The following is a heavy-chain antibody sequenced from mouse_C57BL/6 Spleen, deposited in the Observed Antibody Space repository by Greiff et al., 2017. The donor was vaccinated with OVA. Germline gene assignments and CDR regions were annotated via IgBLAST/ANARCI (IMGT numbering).Heavy chain of an antibody. Sequence: QVQLQQPGAELVRPGTSVKLSCKASGYTFTSYWMHWVKQRPGQGLEWIGVIDPSDSYTNYNQKFKGKATLTVDTSSSTAYMQLSSLTSEDSAVYYCARSLTGYGSSSYAMDYWGQGTSVTVSS. CDR2: IDPSDSYT. CDR1: GYTFTSYW. V-gene: IGHV1-59*01. CDR3: ARSLTGYGSSSYAMDY. D-gene: IGHD1-1*01. J-gene: IGHJ4*01.